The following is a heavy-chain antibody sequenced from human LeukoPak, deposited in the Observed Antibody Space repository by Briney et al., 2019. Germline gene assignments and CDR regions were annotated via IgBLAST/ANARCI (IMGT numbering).Heavy chain of an antibody. CDR1: GFTVSSNY. V-gene: IGHV3-66*01. D-gene: IGHD3-16*02. CDR3: ARKEPSMITFGGVID. J-gene: IGHJ4*02. Sequence: GGSLRLSCAASGFTVSSNYMSWVRQAPGKGLEWVSVIYSGGSTYYADSVKGRFTISRDNSKNTLYLQMNSLRAEDTAVYYCARKEPSMITFGGVIDWGQGTLVTVSS. CDR2: IYSGGST.